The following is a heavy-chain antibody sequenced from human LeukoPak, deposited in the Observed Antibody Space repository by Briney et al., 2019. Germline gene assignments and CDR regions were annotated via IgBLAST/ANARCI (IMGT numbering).Heavy chain of an antibody. Sequence: LTGGSLRLSCEASGFTFEDYGMTWVRQRPGKGLEYVCEINWNGDNPVYENSLGGRFTISRDNAKNSVYLQMSSLRVDDTAFYYCARRSVAGATTGYYYDSWGQGTLVTVSS. D-gene: IGHD1-26*01. V-gene: IGHV3-20*04. J-gene: IGHJ4*02. CDR2: INWNGDNP. CDR3: ARRSVAGATTGYYYDS. CDR1: GFTFEDYG.